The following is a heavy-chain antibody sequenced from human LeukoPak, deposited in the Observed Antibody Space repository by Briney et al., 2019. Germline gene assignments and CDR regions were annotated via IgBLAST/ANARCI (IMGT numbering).Heavy chain of an antibody. CDR2: ISSSSNYI. CDR3: ARDKDGFDY. J-gene: IGHJ4*02. Sequence: ETLSLTCTVSGGSISTSNYYWGWVRQSPGKGLEWVSSISSSSNYIYYADSVKGRFTISRDNAKNSLYLQMNSLRAEDTAVYYCARDKDGFDYWGQGTLVTVSS. CDR1: GGSISTSNYY. V-gene: IGHV3-21*01.